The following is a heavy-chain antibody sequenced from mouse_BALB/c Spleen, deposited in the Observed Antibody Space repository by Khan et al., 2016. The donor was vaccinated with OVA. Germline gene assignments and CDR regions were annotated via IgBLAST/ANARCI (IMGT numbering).Heavy chain of an antibody. Sequence: QVQLKQSGAELARPGASVKMSCKASGYTFTTYTMHWVKQRPGQGLEWLGYINPSNGYTNYNQKFKDKSTLTADKSSSTAYMQLSSLTSDYSAVYDCAREGAYERSDGWFSYWGQGTLVTVAA. CDR2: INPSNGYT. CDR1: GYTFTTYT. D-gene: IGHD2-14*01. CDR3: AREGAYERSDGWFSY. V-gene: IGHV1-4*01. J-gene: IGHJ3*01.